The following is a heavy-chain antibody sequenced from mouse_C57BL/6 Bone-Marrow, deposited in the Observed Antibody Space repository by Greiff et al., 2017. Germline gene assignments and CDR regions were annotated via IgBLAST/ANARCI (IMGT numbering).Heavy chain of an antibody. Sequence: VQLKESGAELVRPGASVKLSCTASGFNIKDDYMHWVKQRPEQGLEWIGWIDPENGDTEYASKFQGKATITADPSSTTAYLQLSSLTSEDTAVYYCTTDYGSSYPALVAYWGQGTLVTVSA. V-gene: IGHV14-4*01. CDR3: TTDYGSSYPALVAY. D-gene: IGHD1-1*01. J-gene: IGHJ3*01. CDR1: GFNIKDDY. CDR2: IDPENGDT.